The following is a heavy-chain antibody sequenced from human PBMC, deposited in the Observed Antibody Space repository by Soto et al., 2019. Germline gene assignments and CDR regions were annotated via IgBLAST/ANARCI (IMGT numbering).Heavy chain of an antibody. Sequence: QLQLQESGSGLVKPSQTLSLTCAVSGGSMSSGGYSWSWIRQPPWKVLEWIGYIYPNGGHYFNPSLNIRVTISVDRSKNQFSLKLSAVTAADTAVYYCARVPDVWGQGTTVTVSS. V-gene: IGHV4-30-2*01. CDR1: GGSMSSGGYS. J-gene: IGHJ6*02. CDR3: ARVPDV. CDR2: IYPNGGH.